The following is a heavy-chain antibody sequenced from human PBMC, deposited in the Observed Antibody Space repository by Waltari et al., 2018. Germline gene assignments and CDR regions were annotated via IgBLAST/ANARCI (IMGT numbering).Heavy chain of an antibody. V-gene: IGHV1-69*04. J-gene: IGHJ4*02. Sequence: QVQLVQSGAEVKKPGSSVKVSCKASGGTFSSYAISWVRQAPGQGLEWMGGIIPILGIANYAQKFQGRVTITADESTSTAYMELSSLRSEDTAVYYCARAGRDDYGDYGPGLDYWGQGTLVTVSS. D-gene: IGHD4-17*01. CDR3: ARAGRDDYGDYGPGLDY. CDR1: GGTFSSYA. CDR2: IIPILGIA.